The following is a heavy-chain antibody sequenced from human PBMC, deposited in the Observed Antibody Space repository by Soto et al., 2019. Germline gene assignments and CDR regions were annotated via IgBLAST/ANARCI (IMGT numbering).Heavy chain of an antibody. D-gene: IGHD6-19*01. Sequence: SETLSLTCAVYGGSFSAFYWSWIRQPPGKELEWIGEVNPTGTTKYNPFLKSRVTMSLDTSKKQFSLNLNSMTAADTALYYCARSREQWLVDAFDIWGQGTMVTVSS. CDR1: GGSFSAFY. J-gene: IGHJ3*02. CDR2: VNPTGTT. V-gene: IGHV4-34*01. CDR3: ARSREQWLVDAFDI.